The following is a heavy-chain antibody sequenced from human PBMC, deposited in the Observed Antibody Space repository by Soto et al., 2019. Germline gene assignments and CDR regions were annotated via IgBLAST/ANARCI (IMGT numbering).Heavy chain of an antibody. V-gene: IGHV3-53*01. D-gene: IGHD5-12*01. CDR3: ARLSRNSFYDTPDY. Sequence: EVQLVESGGGLIQPGGSVRLSCADSGFTVYNNYMTWVRKAPGKGLEFVSLIYSGGSPYYADSVKGRFTISINIFKNTLYLQMNFLSVENTAVYYCARLSRNSFYDTPDYLGQGTLVTVSS. J-gene: IGHJ4*02. CDR1: GFTVYNNY. CDR2: IYSGGSP.